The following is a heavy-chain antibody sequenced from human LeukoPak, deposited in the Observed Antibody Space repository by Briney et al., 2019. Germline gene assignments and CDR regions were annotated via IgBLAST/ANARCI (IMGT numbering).Heavy chain of an antibody. V-gene: IGHV1-58*01. Sequence: SVKVSGNAAGISCPTSAVQWGRQARGQRLEWMGWIVLGIDNTDYAQKFQQRVSFTRDMSTTTAYMELSSLRSDETAVYYCAAGSDLYGFDLWGQGTMVTVSS. CDR1: GISCPTSA. CDR2: IVLGIDNT. J-gene: IGHJ3*01. CDR3: AAGSDLYGFDL.